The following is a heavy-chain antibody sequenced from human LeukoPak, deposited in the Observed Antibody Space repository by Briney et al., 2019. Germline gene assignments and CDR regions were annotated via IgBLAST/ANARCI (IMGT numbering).Heavy chain of an antibody. CDR3: ARSVRSGDSSGYYYFY. Sequence: GGSLRLSCAASGFTFSSFEMNWVRQAPGKGLEWVSYMSNSGRTIYYTDSVKGRFTISRDNAQNSLYLQMNSLRAEDTAVYYCARSVRSGDSSGYYYFYWGQGTLVTVSS. J-gene: IGHJ4*02. D-gene: IGHD3-22*01. CDR2: MSNSGRTI. CDR1: GFTFSSFE. V-gene: IGHV3-48*03.